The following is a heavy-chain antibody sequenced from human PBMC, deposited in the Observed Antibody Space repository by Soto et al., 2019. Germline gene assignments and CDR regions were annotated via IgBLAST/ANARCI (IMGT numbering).Heavy chain of an antibody. Sequence: SQTLSLTCXISGDSVSSSSVAWNWVRQSPSRGLEWLGRTYYRSRWYSDFAVSVRGRIVINADTSKNQFSLQLNSVPTEGTAVYLCARSEEDSDYYYYGLDVWGQGTTVTVS. CDR1: GDSVSSSSVA. D-gene: IGHD2-15*01. V-gene: IGHV6-1*01. CDR2: TYYRSRWYS. J-gene: IGHJ6*02. CDR3: ARSEEDSDYYYYGLDV.